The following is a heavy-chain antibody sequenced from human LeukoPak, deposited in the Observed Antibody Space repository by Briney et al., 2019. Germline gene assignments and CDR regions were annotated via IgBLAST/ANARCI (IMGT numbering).Heavy chain of an antibody. J-gene: IGHJ4*02. CDR1: GFTFSNYG. Sequence: GGSLRLSCAASGFTFSNYGMHWVRQAPGKGLEWISAISDSGGLTYYADSVKGRFTISRDDSKNTLYLQMNSLKAEDTAVYYCAIEQWELKYWGQGTLVTVSS. CDR2: ISDSGGLT. V-gene: IGHV3-23*01. CDR3: AIEQWELKY. D-gene: IGHD1-26*01.